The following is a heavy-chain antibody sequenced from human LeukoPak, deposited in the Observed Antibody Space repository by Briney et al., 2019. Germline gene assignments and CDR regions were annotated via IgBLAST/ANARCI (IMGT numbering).Heavy chain of an antibody. J-gene: IGHJ4*02. CDR3: AREDSYYYGSGSYPFDY. CDR2: ISSSSSTI. D-gene: IGHD3-10*01. CDR1: GFTFSSHS. V-gene: IGHV3-48*04. Sequence: GSLRLSCAASGFTFSSHSMNWVRQAPGEGLEWGSYISSSSSTIYYADSVKGRFTISRDNAKNSLYLQMNSLRAEDTAVYYCAREDSYYYGSGSYPFDYWGQGTLVTVSS.